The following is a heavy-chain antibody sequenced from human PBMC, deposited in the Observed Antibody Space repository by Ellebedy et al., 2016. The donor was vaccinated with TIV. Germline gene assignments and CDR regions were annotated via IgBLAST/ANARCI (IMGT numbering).Heavy chain of an antibody. V-gene: IGHV3-23*01. CDR1: GFIFTTYA. D-gene: IGHD5/OR15-5a*01. CDR3: ARANSVSTFDM. CDR2: ISISGDAT. J-gene: IGHJ3*02. Sequence: GGSLRLSCAASGFIFTTYAMGWVRQAPGNGLEWVSSISISGDATYYIDSVKGRFTMSRDNPKNTLYLQMNSLRAEDTAVYYCARANSVSTFDMWGQGTMVTVSS.